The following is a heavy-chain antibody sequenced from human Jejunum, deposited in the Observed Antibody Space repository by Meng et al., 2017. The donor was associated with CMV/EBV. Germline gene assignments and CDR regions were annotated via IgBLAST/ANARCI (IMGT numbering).Heavy chain of an antibody. V-gene: IGHV3-66*02. D-gene: IGHD1-1*01. CDR2: IYTGGGA. CDR1: GCIVSRKY. CDR3: ARDQSAINWYHDAFDI. Sequence: SGCIVSRKYMSWVRQAPGKGLEWVSVIYTGGGAYHADSVKGRFTISRDNSKNTVYLQMNSLRTDDTAVYYCARDQSAINWYHDAFDIWGQGTMVTVSS. J-gene: IGHJ3*02.